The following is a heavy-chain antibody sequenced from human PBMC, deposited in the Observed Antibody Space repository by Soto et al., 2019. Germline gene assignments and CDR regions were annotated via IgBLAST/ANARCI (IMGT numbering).Heavy chain of an antibody. CDR2: IYYSGSA. D-gene: IGHD1-26*01. CDR1: GGPISSGYYY. V-gene: IGHV4-30-4*01. J-gene: IGHJ4*02. CDR3: ARRPKRGSYSWCFDY. Sequence: SETLSLTCPVSGGPISSGYYYRSWIRQPPGKGLEWIGYIYYSGSAYYNPSLKSRVTISVDTSKNQFSLKLSSVTAADTAVYYCARRPKRGSYSWCFDYWGQGTLVTVSS.